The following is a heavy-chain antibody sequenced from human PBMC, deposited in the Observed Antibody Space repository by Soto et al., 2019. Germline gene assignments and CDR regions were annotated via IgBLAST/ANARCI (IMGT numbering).Heavy chain of an antibody. D-gene: IGHD6-19*01. CDR1: GFTFSSYA. CDR3: AKTLTLSAYYYMDV. J-gene: IGHJ6*03. CDR2: ISGSGGST. Sequence: SGGSLRLSCAASGFTFSSYAMSWVRQAPGKGLEWVSAISGSGGSTYYADSVKGRFTISRDNSKNTLYLQMNSLRAEDTAVYYCAKTLTLSAYYYMDVWGKGTTVTVSS. V-gene: IGHV3-23*01.